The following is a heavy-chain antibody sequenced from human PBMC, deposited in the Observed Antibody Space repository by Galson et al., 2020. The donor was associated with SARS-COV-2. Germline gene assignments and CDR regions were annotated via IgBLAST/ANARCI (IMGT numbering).Heavy chain of an antibody. CDR1: RNTFTGYY. V-gene: IGHV1-2*02. CDR3: ARVYDRAY. D-gene: IGHD3-22*01. J-gene: IGHJ4*02. Sequence: SVNVSYKASRNTFTGYYMHWVRQAPGQGLKWMGWINPNSGGTNYAKKFQGRVTMTRDTSISTAYMELSRLRSDDTAVYDCARVYDRAYWGQGTLVTVCS. CDR2: INPNSGGT.